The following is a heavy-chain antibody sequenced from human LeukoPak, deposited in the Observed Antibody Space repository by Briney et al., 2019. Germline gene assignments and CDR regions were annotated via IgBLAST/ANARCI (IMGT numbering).Heavy chain of an antibody. Sequence: ASVKVSCKASGYTFTSYDINWVRQATGQGLEWMGWMNPNSGNTGYAQKFQGRVTMTRNTSISTANMELSSLRSEDTAVYYCARGSSERFLEWLFDYWGQGTLVTVSS. CDR3: ARGSSERFLEWLFDY. CDR2: MNPNSGNT. J-gene: IGHJ4*02. D-gene: IGHD3-3*01. V-gene: IGHV1-8*01. CDR1: GYTFTSYD.